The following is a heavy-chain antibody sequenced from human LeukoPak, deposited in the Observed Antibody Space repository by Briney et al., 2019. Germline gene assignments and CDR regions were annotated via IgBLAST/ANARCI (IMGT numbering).Heavy chain of an antibody. J-gene: IGHJ6*03. Sequence: GGSLRLSCAASGFTFSSYSMNWVRQAPGKGLEWVSYISSSSSTIYYADSVKGRFTISRDNAKNSLYLQMNSLRAEDTAVYYCARDSDGYCSSTSCYFYYYMDVWGKGTTVTVS. V-gene: IGHV3-48*04. CDR1: GFTFSSYS. D-gene: IGHD2-2*01. CDR2: ISSSSSTI. CDR3: ARDSDGYCSSTSCYFYYYMDV.